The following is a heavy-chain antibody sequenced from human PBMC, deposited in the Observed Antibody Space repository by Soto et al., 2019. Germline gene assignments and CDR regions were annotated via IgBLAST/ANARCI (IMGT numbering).Heavy chain of an antibody. CDR3: AKGPGTTFGGGYYYGRDV. CDR2: ISGSGGST. Sequence: GGSLRLSCAASGFTFTNYAMSWVRQAPGKGLEWVSAISGSGGSTYYADSVKGRFTISRDNSKNTLYLQMNSLRAEDTAVYYWAKGPGTTFGGGYYYGRDVWGKGPTVTVPS. CDR1: GFTFTNYA. V-gene: IGHV3-23*01. J-gene: IGHJ6*04. D-gene: IGHD3-10*02.